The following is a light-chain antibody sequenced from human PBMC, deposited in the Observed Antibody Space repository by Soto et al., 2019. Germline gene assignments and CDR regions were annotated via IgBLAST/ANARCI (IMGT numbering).Light chain of an antibody. CDR2: DVS. CDR1: SSDVGGYNY. CDR3: RSYTGSSTYVV. V-gene: IGLV2-14*01. Sequence: QSALTQPASVSGSPGQSITISCTGTSSDVGGYNYVSWYQQHPGKAPKLMIYDVSNRPSGVSNRFSGSKSGNMASLTISGLQAEDEADYYCRSYTGSSTYVVFGGGTKLTVL. J-gene: IGLJ2*01.